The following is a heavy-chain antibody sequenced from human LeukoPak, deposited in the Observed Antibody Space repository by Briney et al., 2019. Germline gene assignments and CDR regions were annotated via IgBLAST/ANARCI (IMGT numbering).Heavy chain of an antibody. CDR3: AKTYSCTWSDCYFDL. V-gene: IGHV3-23*01. CDR1: GFTFSSYA. J-gene: IGHJ2*01. Sequence: PGGSLRLSCAASGFTFSSYAMSWVRQAPGKGLDWVSSISYSGGSTYYADSVKGRFTISRDNSKNTLFLQMSSLRAEDTAVYYCAKTYSCTWSDCYFDLWGRGTLVTVSS. D-gene: IGHD6-13*01. CDR2: ISYSGGST.